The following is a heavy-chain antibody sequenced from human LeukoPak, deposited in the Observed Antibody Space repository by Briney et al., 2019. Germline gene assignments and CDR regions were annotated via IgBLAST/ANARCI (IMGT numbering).Heavy chain of an antibody. J-gene: IGHJ4*02. D-gene: IGHD6-13*01. V-gene: IGHV3-64D*06. CDR1: GFTFSSYG. CDR3: VRGRCIAAAGFLY. Sequence: QPGGSLRLSCSASGFTFSSYGTHWVRQAPGKGLEYVSAISSNGGSTYYADSVKGRFTISRDNSKNTLYLQMSSLRAEDTAVYYCVRGRCIAAAGFLYWGQGTLVTVSS. CDR2: ISSNGGST.